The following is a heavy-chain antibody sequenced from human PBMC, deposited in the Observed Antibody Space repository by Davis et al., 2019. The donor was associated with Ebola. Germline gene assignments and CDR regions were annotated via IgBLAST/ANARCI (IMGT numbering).Heavy chain of an antibody. CDR1: GGSFSGYY. V-gene: IGHV4-34*01. CDR3: ARSHYGSGSYYPLFDY. D-gene: IGHD3-10*01. CDR2: INHSGST. J-gene: IGHJ4*02. Sequence: SETLSLTCAVYGGSFSGYYWSWIRQPPGKGLEWIGEINHSGSTNYNPSLKSRVTISVDTSENQFSLKLSSVTAADTAVYYCARSHYGSGSYYPLFDYWGQGTLVTVSS.